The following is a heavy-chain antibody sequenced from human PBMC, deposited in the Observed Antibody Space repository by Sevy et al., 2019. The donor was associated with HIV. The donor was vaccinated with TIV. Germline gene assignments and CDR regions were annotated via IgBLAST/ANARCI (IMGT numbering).Heavy chain of an antibody. CDR2: ISSSGSII. CDR1: GFTFSDYY. V-gene: IGHV3-11*01. J-gene: IGHJ1*01. Sequence: GGSLRLSCAASGFTFSDYYMSWIRQAPGKGLEWVSYISSSGSIIYYADSVKGRFTISRDNAKNSLYLQMNSLRAEGTAVYYCARLYCSGGSCYGGGYFQHWGQGTLVTVSS. D-gene: IGHD2-15*01. CDR3: ARLYCSGGSCYGGGYFQH.